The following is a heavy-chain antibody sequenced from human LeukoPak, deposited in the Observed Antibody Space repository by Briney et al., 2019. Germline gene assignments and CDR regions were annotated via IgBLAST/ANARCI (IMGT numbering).Heavy chain of an antibody. J-gene: IGHJ4*02. D-gene: IGHD5-18*01. CDR2: IDPSDSET. V-gene: IGHV5-51*01. CDR1: GYSFTSYW. Sequence: GESLKLSCKSSGYSFTSYWIGWVRQMPGEGLEWMGIIDPSDSETRYTPSFQGQVTISVDKSLTTADLQWNSLKASDTAMYYCARQTAMGRSGDYWGQGTLVTVSS. CDR3: ARQTAMGRSGDY.